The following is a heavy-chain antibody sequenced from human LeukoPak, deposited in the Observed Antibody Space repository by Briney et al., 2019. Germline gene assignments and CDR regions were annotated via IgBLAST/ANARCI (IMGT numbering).Heavy chain of an antibody. D-gene: IGHD3-10*01. CDR3: TRGPPDGSGNYYPGDF. CDR1: GFTFTSYA. CDR2: ISGSGVTT. J-gene: IGHJ4*02. V-gene: IGHV3-23*01. Sequence: GGSLRLSCAVSGFTFTSYAMSWVRQAPGKGLEWVSAISGSGVTTYYADSVKGRFTISRDISNKTLYLQMNSLRVEDTAVYYCTRGPPDGSGNYYPGDFWGQGTLVTVSS.